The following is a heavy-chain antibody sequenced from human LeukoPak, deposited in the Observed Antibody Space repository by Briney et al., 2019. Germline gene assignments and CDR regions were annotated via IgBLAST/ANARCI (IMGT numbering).Heavy chain of an antibody. CDR2: IDPTDSYT. J-gene: IGHJ4*02. V-gene: IGHV5-10-1*01. D-gene: IGHD6-13*01. Sequence: GESLRISCKGSGYSFTNYWINWVRHMPGKGLEWVGRIDPTDSYTNYSPSFQGHITISADKSINTVYLQCSSLKASDTAIYYCARGSSSWDFDYWGQGTLVTVSS. CDR3: ARGSSSWDFDY. CDR1: GYSFTNYW.